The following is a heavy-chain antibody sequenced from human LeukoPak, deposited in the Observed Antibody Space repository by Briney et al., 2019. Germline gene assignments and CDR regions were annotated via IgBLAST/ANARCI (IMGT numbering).Heavy chain of an antibody. CDR3: ARARPVPPVSAAFDI. J-gene: IGHJ3*02. CDR1: GFTVSSNY. Sequence: GGSLRLSCAASGFTVSSNYMSWVRQAPGKGLEWVSVIYSGGSTYYADSVKGRFTISRDNSKNTLHLQMNSLRAEDTAVYYCARARPVPPVSAAFDIWGQGTMVTVSS. V-gene: IGHV3-66*01. D-gene: IGHD1-14*01. CDR2: IYSGGST.